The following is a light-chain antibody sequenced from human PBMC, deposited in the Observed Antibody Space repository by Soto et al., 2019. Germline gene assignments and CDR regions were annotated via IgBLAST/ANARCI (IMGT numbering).Light chain of an antibody. V-gene: IGKV3-15*01. CDR1: QSVSSN. CDR3: QQRSNWPSLT. Sequence: EIVMTQSPVTLSVSPGERATLSCRASQSVSSNLAWYQQKPGQAPRLLIYGASTRATGIPARFGGSGSGTEFTLTISSVQSEDFAVYYCQQRSNWPSLTFGGGTKVEIK. CDR2: GAS. J-gene: IGKJ4*01.